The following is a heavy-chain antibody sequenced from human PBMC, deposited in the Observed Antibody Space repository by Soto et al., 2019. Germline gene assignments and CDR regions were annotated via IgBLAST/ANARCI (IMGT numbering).Heavy chain of an antibody. J-gene: IGHJ6*02. D-gene: IGHD5-12*01. CDR1: GFTFSSYS. CDR2: ISSSSSTI. V-gene: IGHV3-48*01. CDR3: ARAHSGYAHGYYYYGMDV. Sequence: PGGSLRLSCAASGFTFSSYSMNWVRQAPGKGLEWVSYISSSSSTIYYADSVKGRFTISRDNAKNSLYLQMNSLRAEDTAVYYCARAHSGYAHGYYYYGMDVWGQGTTVTVSS.